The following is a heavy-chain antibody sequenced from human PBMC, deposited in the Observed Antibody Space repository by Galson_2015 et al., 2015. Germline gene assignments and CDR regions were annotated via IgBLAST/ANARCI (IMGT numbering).Heavy chain of an antibody. V-gene: IGHV4-34*01. J-gene: IGHJ1*01. D-gene: IGHD2-15*01. CDR2: INHSGST. Sequence: ETLSLTCAVYGGSFSGYYWSWIRQPPGKELEWIGEINHSGSTNYNPSLKSRVTISVDTSKNQFSLKLSSVTAADTAVYYCARALGYCRGGSCYGYFQHWGQGTLVTVSS. CDR3: ARALGYCRGGSCYGYFQH. CDR1: GGSFSGYY.